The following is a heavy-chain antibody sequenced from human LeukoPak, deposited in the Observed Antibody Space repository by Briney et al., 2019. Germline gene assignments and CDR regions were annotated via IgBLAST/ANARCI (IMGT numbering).Heavy chain of an antibody. CDR3: ASVTMSDLLSGYFRYFQH. D-gene: IGHD2-2*03. V-gene: IGHV4-30-4*01. Sequence: PSETLSLTCTVSGASIGSGDYYWGWIRQPPGKGLEWIAYIYYSTSTHYNASLKSRLTISIDTSRNQFSLKLSSVTAADTAVYYCASVTMSDLLSGYFRYFQHWGQGTLVTVSS. J-gene: IGHJ1*01. CDR2: IYYSTST. CDR1: GASIGSGDYY.